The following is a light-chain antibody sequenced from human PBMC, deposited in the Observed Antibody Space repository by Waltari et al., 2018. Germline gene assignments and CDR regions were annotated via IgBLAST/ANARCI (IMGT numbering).Light chain of an antibody. V-gene: IGKV3-15*01. CDR3: QQYNNWPLT. J-gene: IGKJ4*01. CDR1: QGVSSN. CDR2: GAS. Sequence: EIVMTQSPATLSVSPGERATLSCRASQGVSSNLAWYQQKPGQAPRPLIYGASTRATGIPARFSGSGSGTEFTLTISSLQSEDFAVYYCQQYNNWPLTFGGGTKVEIK.